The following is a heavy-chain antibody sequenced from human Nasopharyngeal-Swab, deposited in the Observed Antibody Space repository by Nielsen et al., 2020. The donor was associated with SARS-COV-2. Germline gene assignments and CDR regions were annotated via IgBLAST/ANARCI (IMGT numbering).Heavy chain of an antibody. D-gene: IGHD6-13*01. CDR3: AKAGAGSRYGDY. Sequence: GGSLRLSCAASGFTFSSYGMHWVRQAPGKGLEWVAVISYDGSNKYYADSVKGRFTISRDNSKNTLYLQMNSLRAEDTAVYYCAKAGAGSRYGDYWGQGTLVTVSS. J-gene: IGHJ4*02. V-gene: IGHV3-30*18. CDR1: GFTFSSYG. CDR2: ISYDGSNK.